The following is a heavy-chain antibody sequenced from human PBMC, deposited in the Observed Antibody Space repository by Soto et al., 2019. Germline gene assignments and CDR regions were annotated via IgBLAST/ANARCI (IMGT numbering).Heavy chain of an antibody. Sequence: GGSLRLSCAASGFTFSSYSMNWVRQAPGKGLEWVSSISSDSSYIYYADSLQGRFTISRDNAKNSLYLQMDSLRAEDTAVYYYARREGSGFYSDWYFDLWGRGTLVTVSS. CDR1: GFTFSSYS. CDR2: ISSDSSYI. J-gene: IGHJ2*01. D-gene: IGHD2-21*01. CDR3: ARREGSGFYSDWYFDL. V-gene: IGHV3-21*06.